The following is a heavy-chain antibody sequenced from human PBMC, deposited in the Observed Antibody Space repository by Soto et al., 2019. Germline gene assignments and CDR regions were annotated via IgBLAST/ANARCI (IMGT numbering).Heavy chain of an antibody. V-gene: IGHV1-69*02. D-gene: IGHD5-12*01. J-gene: IGHJ4*02. CDR3: ARGADSGYDSYFDY. CDR2: IIPILGIA. CDR1: GGTFSSYT. Sequence: QVQLVQSGAEVKKHGSSVKVSCKASGGTFSSYTISWVRQAPGQGLEWMGRIIPILGIANYAQKFQGRVTITADKSTSTAYMELSSLRSEDTAVYYCARGADSGYDSYFDYWGQGTLVTVSS.